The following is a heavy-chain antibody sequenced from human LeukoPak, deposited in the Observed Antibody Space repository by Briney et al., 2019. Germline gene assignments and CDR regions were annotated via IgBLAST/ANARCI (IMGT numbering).Heavy chain of an antibody. CDR2: ISGSSGST. Sequence: GGSLRLSCAASGFTFSSYAMSWVRQAPGKGLEWVSGISGSSGSTNYADSVKGRFTISRDNSKNTLYLQMNSLRAEDTAVYYCARDGVVGATGGFDYWGQGTLVTVSS. D-gene: IGHD1-26*01. CDR3: ARDGVVGATGGFDY. V-gene: IGHV3-23*01. J-gene: IGHJ4*02. CDR1: GFTFSSYA.